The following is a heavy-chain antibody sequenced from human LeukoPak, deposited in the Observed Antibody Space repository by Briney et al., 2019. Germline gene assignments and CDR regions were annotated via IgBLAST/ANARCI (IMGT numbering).Heavy chain of an antibody. CDR1: GFTFSTFA. CDR3: AKDQNWEGGY. Sequence: GGSLRLSCEASGFTFSTFAMIWVRQPPGKGLEWVSSISPSGGEIHYADSVKGRFTISRDNSKNTVYLQMNSLRVEDTAVYYCAKDQNWEGGYWGQGTLVTVSS. D-gene: IGHD7-27*01. CDR2: ISPSGGEI. V-gene: IGHV3-23*01. J-gene: IGHJ4*02.